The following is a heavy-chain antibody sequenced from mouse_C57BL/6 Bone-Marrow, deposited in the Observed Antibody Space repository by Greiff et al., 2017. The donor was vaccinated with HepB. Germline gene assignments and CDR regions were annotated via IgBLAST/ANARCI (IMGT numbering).Heavy chain of an antibody. CDR1: GFNIKDYY. V-gene: IGHV14-2*01. J-gene: IGHJ1*03. CDR3: ARWFITTVVAGYFDV. CDR2: IDPEDGET. D-gene: IGHD1-1*01. Sequence: EVQLVESGAELVKPGASVKLSCTASGFNIKDYYMHWVKQRTEQGLEWIGRIDPEDGETKYAPKFQGKATITADTSSNTAYLQLSSLTSEDTAVYYCARWFITTVVAGYFDVWGTGTTVTVSA.